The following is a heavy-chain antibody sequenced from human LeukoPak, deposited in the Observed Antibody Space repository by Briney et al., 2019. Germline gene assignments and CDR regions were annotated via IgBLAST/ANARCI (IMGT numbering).Heavy chain of an antibody. CDR2: IYYSGST. D-gene: IGHD3-9*01. CDR1: GGSISSSSYY. CDR3: ARDRLYYDILTGYRYFDL. J-gene: IGHJ2*01. V-gene: IGHV4-39*07. Sequence: PSETLSLTCTVSGGSISSSSYYWGWIRQPPGKGLEWIGSIYYSGSTYYNPSLKSRVTISVDTSKNQFSLKLSSVTAADTAVYYCARDRLYYDILTGYRYFDLWGRGTRSLSPQ.